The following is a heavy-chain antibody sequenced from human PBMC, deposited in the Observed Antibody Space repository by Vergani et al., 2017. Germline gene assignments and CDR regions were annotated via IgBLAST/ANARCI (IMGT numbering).Heavy chain of an antibody. CDR3: ARGDFWSGYYGY. V-gene: IGHV7-4-1*02. D-gene: IGHD3-3*01. J-gene: IGHJ4*02. CDR2: INTNTGNP. Sequence: QVQLVQSGAEVKKPGASVKVSCKASGYTFTSYAMNWVRQAPGQGLEWMGWINTNTGNPTYAQGFTGRFAFSLDTSVGTADLQISSLKDEDTAVYYCARGDFWSGYYGYWGQGTLVTVSS. CDR1: GYTFTSYA.